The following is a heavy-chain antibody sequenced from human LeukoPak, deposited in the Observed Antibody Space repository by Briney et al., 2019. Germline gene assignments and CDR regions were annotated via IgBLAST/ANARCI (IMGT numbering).Heavy chain of an antibody. V-gene: IGHV6-1*01. J-gene: IGHJ5*01. CDR3: ARLVGASWFDS. CDR2: TYYRSKWNN. D-gene: IGHD1-26*01. Sequence: QTLSLTCAISGDSVSTNSATWTWLRQSPSRGLEWLGRTYYRSKWNNDYAVSMKSRITIKPDTSKNQFSLQLNSVTPEDTAVYYCARLVGASWFDSWGQGTLVTVSS. CDR1: GDSVSTNSAT.